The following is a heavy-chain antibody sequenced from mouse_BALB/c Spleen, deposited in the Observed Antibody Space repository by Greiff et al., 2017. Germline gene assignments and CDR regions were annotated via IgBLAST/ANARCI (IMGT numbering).Heavy chain of an antibody. CDR2: INPSSGYT. V-gene: IGHV1-4*02. CDR1: GYTFTSYT. D-gene: IGHD1-2*01. CDR3: ARDITTATWFAY. Sequence: QVQLQQSAAELARPGASVKMSCKASGYTFTSYTMHWVKQRPGQGLEWIGYINPSSGYTEYNQKFKDKTTLTADKSSSTAYMQLSSLTSEDSAVYYCARDITTATWFAYWGQGTLVTVSA. J-gene: IGHJ3*01.